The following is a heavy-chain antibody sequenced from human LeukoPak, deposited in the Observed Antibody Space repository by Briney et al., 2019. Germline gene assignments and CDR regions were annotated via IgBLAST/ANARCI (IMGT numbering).Heavy chain of an antibody. J-gene: IGHJ4*02. CDR3: ARDRATLRGNNYDLLTGYYTGWDY. V-gene: IGHV1-18*01. D-gene: IGHD3-9*01. CDR2: VSTYNGNT. CDR1: GYTFTSYG. Sequence: ASVRVSCKASGYTFTSYGISWVRQAPGQGLQWMGWVSTYNGNTNYTQNLQGRVTMTTDRSTSTAYMELRSLTSDDTAVYYCARDRATLRGNNYDLLTGYYTGWDYWAQGTLVSVSS.